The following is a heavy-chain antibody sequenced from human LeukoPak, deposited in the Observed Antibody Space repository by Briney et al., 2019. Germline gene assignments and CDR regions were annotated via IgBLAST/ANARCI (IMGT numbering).Heavy chain of an antibody. D-gene: IGHD3-10*01. V-gene: IGHV4-39*01. CDR3: ARHAPYYGSGSYYKPRPKNYFDY. Sequence: SETLSLTCTVSGGSIGSSSYYWGWIRQPPGKGLEWIGEINHSGSTNYNPSLKSRVTISVDTSKNQVALKLSSVTAADTAVYYCARHAPYYGSGSYYKPRPKNYFDYWGQGTLVTVSS. J-gene: IGHJ4*02. CDR2: INHSGST. CDR1: GGSIGSSSYY.